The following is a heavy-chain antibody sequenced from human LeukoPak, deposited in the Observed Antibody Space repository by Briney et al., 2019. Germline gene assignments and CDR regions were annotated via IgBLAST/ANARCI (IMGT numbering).Heavy chain of an antibody. J-gene: IGHJ4*02. D-gene: IGHD1-1*01. CDR3: AKGSLSLATAPFNF. CDR1: RFTFDNFA. Sequence: GGSLRLSCTVSRFTFDNFAMNWVRQLPGKGLQWVSGINWNGNTVGYADSVKGRFTISRDNAKNPLYLEMNNLRTEDTALYYCAKGSLSLATAPFNFWGQGTPVTVSS. CDR2: INWNGNTV. V-gene: IGHV3-9*01.